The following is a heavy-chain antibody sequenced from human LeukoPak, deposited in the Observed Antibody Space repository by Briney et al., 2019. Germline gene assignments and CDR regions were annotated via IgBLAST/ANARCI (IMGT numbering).Heavy chain of an antibody. V-gene: IGHV3-23*01. CDR1: GFTFSSYA. CDR3: AKGGELRYFGWLLSEPYYFDY. CDR2: ISGSGGST. J-gene: IGHJ4*02. Sequence: GGSLRLSCAASGFTFSSYAMSWVRQAPGKGLEWVSAISGSGGSTYYADSVKGRFTISRDNSKNTLYLQMNSLRAEDTAVYYCAKGGELRYFGWLLSEPYYFDYWGQGTLVTVSS. D-gene: IGHD3-9*01.